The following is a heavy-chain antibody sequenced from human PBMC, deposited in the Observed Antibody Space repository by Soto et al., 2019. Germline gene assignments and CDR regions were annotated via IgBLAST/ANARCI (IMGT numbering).Heavy chain of an antibody. CDR1: GFTFSSYA. CDR3: AKSDYYDSSGYYYYYSYYGMDV. Sequence: GGSLRLSCAASGFTFSSYAMSWVRQAPGKGLEWVSAISGSGGSTYYADSVKGRFTISRDTSKNTLYLQMNSLRAEDTAVYYCAKSDYYDSSGYYYYYSYYGMDVWGQGTTVTVSS. J-gene: IGHJ6*02. CDR2: ISGSGGST. D-gene: IGHD3-22*01. V-gene: IGHV3-23*01.